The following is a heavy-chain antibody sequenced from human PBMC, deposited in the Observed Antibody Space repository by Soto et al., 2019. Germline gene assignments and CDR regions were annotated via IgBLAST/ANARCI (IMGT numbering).Heavy chain of an antibody. D-gene: IGHD3-3*01. J-gene: IGHJ5*02. Sequence: SETLSLTCTVSGGSISSYYWSWIRQPPGKGLEWIGYIYYSGSTNYNPSLKSRVTISVDTSKNQFSLKLSSVTAADTAVYYCERGIVGVATPIAWFDPWGQGTLVTVSS. CDR1: GGSISSYY. CDR2: IYYSGST. V-gene: IGHV4-59*01. CDR3: ERGIVGVATPIAWFDP.